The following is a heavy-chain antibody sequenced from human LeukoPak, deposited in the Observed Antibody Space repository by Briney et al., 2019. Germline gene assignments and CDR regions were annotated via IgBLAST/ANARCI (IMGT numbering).Heavy chain of an antibody. CDR3: AREMDYYESDSYYLQWFDP. Sequence: SETLSLTCTVSGGSISSGGYYWSWIRQHPGKGLEWVGYIYYSGSTSYNPSLKSRVTISLDTSRNQFSLKLSSVTAADTAVYYCAREMDYYESDSYYLQWFDPWGQGTLVTVSS. CDR1: GGSISSGGYY. D-gene: IGHD3-22*01. J-gene: IGHJ5*02. CDR2: IYYSGST. V-gene: IGHV4-31*03.